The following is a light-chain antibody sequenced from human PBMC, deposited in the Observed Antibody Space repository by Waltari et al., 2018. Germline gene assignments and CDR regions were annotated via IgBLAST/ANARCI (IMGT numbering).Light chain of an antibody. J-gene: IGKJ4*01. V-gene: IGKV1-5*03. Sequence: IQMTQSPSRLSASLGDRVTINCRASESVSTWLAWDQQKPGKAPKLLIYRASSLEGEVPSRFTGSGYGTEFTLTINNLQPEDFATYFCQQYASTSLTFGGGTEVEI. CDR2: RAS. CDR3: QQYASTSLT. CDR1: ESVSTW.